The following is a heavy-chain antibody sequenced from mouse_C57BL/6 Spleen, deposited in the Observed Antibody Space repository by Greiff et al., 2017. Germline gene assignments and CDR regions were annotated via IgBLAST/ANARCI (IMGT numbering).Heavy chain of an antibody. CDR3: ARSLHYYGSSYDGYFDV. J-gene: IGHJ1*03. CDR1: GYTFTSYW. V-gene: IGHV1-69*01. Sequence: QVQLQQPGAELVMPGASVKLSCKASGYTFTSYWMHWVKQRPGQGLEWIGEIDPSDSYTNYNQKFKGKSTLTVDKSSSTAYMQLSSLTSEDSAVYYCARSLHYYGSSYDGYFDVWGTGTTVTVSS. CDR2: IDPSDSYT. D-gene: IGHD1-1*01.